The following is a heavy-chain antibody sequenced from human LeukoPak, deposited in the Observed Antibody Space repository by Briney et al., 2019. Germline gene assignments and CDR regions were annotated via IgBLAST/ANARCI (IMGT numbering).Heavy chain of an antibody. Sequence: SETLSLTCTVSGGPISNYYWSWIRQPPGKGLEWIGEINHSGSTNYNPSLKSRVTISVDTSKNQFSLKLSSVTAADTAVYYCARVGYYDLWGQGTLVTVSS. D-gene: IGHD3-22*01. V-gene: IGHV4-34*01. CDR1: GGPISNYY. J-gene: IGHJ4*02. CDR2: INHSGST. CDR3: ARVGYYDL.